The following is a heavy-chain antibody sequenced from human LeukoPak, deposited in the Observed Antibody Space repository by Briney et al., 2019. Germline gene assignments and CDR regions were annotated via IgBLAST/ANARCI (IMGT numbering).Heavy chain of an antibody. D-gene: IGHD5-18*01. CDR1: GTFSSYA. J-gene: IGHJ3*02. V-gene: IGHV1-69*05. CDR2: IIPIFGKA. CDR3: ARGYTAMVHAFDI. Sequence: GTFSSYAXXWVRQAPGQGLEWMXRIIPIFGKANYAQKFQGRVTITTDESTSTAYMELSSLRSEDTAVYYCARGYTAMVHAFDIWGQGTMVTVSS.